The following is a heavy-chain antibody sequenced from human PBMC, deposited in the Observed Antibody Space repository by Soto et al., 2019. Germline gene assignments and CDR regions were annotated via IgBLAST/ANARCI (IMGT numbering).Heavy chain of an antibody. D-gene: IGHD3-3*01. Sequence: GGSLRLSCAASEFTFSSYSMNWVRQAPGKGLEWVSSISSSSSYIYYADSVKGRFTISRDNAKNSLYLQMNSLRAEDTAVYYCARDEGNYDFWSGYYLNWFDPWGQGTLVTVSS. J-gene: IGHJ5*02. CDR3: ARDEGNYDFWSGYYLNWFDP. CDR1: EFTFSSYS. CDR2: ISSSSSYI. V-gene: IGHV3-21*01.